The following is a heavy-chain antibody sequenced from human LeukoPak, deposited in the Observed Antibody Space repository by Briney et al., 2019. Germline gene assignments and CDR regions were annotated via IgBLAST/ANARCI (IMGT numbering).Heavy chain of an antibody. CDR1: GGTFSQYV. CDR2: IVPVFKTA. Sequence: SVKVSCKASGGTFSQYVISWVRQAPGQGLEWMGGIVPVFKTAQYAEKFQGRVTIIADESTRTGYLELSGLTSEDTAMYYCVRDGDGFEYFRYWGRGTQVTVSS. D-gene: IGHD5-24*01. J-gene: IGHJ1*01. CDR3: VRDGDGFEYFRY. V-gene: IGHV1-69*13.